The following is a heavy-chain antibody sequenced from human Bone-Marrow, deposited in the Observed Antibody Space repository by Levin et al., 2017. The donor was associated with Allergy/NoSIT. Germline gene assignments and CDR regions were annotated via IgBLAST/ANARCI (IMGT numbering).Heavy chain of an antibody. V-gene: IGHV3-23*01. D-gene: IGHD6-19*01. CDR1: GFTFSSYA. CDR3: AKSPSQWLANFDY. J-gene: IGHJ4*02. CDR2: ISGSGGST. Sequence: GESLKISCAASGFTFSSYAMSWVRQAPGKGLEWVSAISGSGGSTYYADSVKGRFTISRDNSKNTLYLQMNSLRAEDTAVYYCAKSPSQWLANFDYWGQGTLVTVSS.